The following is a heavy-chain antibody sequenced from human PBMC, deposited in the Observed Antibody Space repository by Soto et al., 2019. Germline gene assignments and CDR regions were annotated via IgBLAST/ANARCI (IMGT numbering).Heavy chain of an antibody. V-gene: IGHV4-39*01. Sequence: SETLSLTCTVSGGSISSSSYYWGWIRQPPGKELEWIGSIYYSGSTYYKKSLKSRVTISVDTSKNQYSLKLSSVTAADTVVYYCARRSLWFGERASYYYGMDVWGQGTTVT. CDR2: IYYSGST. D-gene: IGHD3-10*01. CDR1: GGSISSSSYY. J-gene: IGHJ6*02. CDR3: ARRSLWFGERASYYYGMDV.